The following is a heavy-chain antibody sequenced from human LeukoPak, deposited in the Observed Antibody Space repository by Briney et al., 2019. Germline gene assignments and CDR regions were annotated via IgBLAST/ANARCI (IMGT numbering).Heavy chain of an antibody. CDR2: ISSSSSYI. D-gene: IGHD1-26*01. CDR1: GFTFSSYS. V-gene: IGHV3-21*01. J-gene: IGHJ4*02. Sequence: GGSLRLSCAASGFTFSSYSMNWVRQAPGKGLEWVSSISSSSSYIYYAGSVKGRFTISRDNAKNSLDLQMNNLRDEDTAIYYCTKAGVVGAKAGFDNWGQGALVTVSS. CDR3: TKAGVVGAKAGFDN.